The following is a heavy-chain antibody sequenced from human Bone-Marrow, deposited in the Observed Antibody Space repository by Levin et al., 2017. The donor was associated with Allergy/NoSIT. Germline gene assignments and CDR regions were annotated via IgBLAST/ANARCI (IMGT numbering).Heavy chain of an antibody. D-gene: IGHD3-10*01. Sequence: SGPTLVKPTQTLTLTCTFSGFSLSTSGVGVSWIRQPPGKPLEWLALIYRNDEKRYIPSLQSRPTITKDTSKNQVVLTMTNLDPVDTATYYCAHISGIEVILLEGDYFDYWGQETLVTVSS. CDR2: IYRNDEK. CDR3: AHISGIEVILLEGDYFDY. J-gene: IGHJ4*02. CDR1: GFSLSTSGVG. V-gene: IGHV2-5*01.